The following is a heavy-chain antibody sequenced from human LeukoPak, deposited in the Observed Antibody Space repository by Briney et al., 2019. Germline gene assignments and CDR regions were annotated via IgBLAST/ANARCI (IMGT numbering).Heavy chain of an antibody. D-gene: IGHD3-3*01. CDR3: ARDQEDFRSGLYHDY. Sequence: SETLSLTCTVSGGSISSGSYYWSWIRQPAGKGLEWIGRIYTSGSTNYNPSLKSRVTISVDTSKNQFSLKLSSVTAADTAVYYCARDQEDFRSGLYHDYWGQGTLVTVSS. J-gene: IGHJ4*02. V-gene: IGHV4-61*02. CDR1: GGSISSGSYY. CDR2: IYTSGST.